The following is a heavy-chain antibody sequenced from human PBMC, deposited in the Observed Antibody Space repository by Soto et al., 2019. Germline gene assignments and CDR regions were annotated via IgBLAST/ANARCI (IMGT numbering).Heavy chain of an antibody. CDR2: INSDGSST. CDR1: GFTFSSYW. D-gene: IGHD3-22*01. V-gene: IGHV3-74*01. CDR3: AKPLYYYDSSGYDY. Sequence: GQSLRLSCAASGFTFSSYWMPWVRQAPGKGLVWVLDINSDGSSTNYADSVKGRFTISRDSAKNTLYLQMNSLRAEDTAVYYCAKPLYYYDSSGYDYWGQGT. J-gene: IGHJ4*02.